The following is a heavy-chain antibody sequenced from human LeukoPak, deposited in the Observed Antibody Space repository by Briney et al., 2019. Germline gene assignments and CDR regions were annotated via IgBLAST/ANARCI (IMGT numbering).Heavy chain of an antibody. CDR1: GFTFSSYS. D-gene: IGHD3-3*01. CDR3: ARHLLLGFWSGYFRGSFDY. V-gene: IGHV3-21*01. J-gene: IGHJ4*02. CDR2: ISSSSSYI. Sequence: GGSLRLSCAASGFTFSSYSMNWVRQAPGKGLEWVSSISSSSSYIYYADSVKGRFTISRDNAKNSLYLQMNSLRAEDTAVYYCARHLLLGFWSGYFRGSFDYWGQGTLVTVSS.